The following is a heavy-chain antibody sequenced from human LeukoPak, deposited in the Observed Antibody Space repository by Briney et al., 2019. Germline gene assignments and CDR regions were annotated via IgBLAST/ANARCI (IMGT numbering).Heavy chain of an antibody. D-gene: IGHD5-24*01. V-gene: IGHV4-59*08. Sequence: SETLSLTCSVSGGSISNSYWSWIRQPPGKGLEWIGYIHSSGRTKYDPSLESRVTISIDTSMNHFSLKVSSVTAPDTAVYYCARHQDGYGDYFDFWGQGILVTVHS. CDR2: IHSSGRT. CDR3: ARHQDGYGDYFDF. CDR1: GGSISNSY. J-gene: IGHJ4*02.